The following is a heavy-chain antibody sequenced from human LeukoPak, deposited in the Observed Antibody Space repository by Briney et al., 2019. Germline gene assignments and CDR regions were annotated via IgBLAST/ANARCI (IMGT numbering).Heavy chain of an antibody. V-gene: IGHV3-30*02. CDR2: IRYDGSNK. CDR1: GFTFSSYA. CDR3: AKDPGPLGYYFDY. J-gene: IGHJ4*02. Sequence: GGSLRLSCAASGFTFSSYAMGWVRQAPGKGLEWVAFIRYDGSNKYYADSVKGRFTISRDNSKNTLYLQMNSLRAEDTAVYYCAKDPGPLGYYFDYWGQGTLVTVSS. D-gene: IGHD3-16*01.